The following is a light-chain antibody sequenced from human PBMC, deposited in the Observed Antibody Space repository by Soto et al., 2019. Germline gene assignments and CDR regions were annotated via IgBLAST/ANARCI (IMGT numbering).Light chain of an antibody. V-gene: IGLV1-47*02. J-gene: IGLJ1*01. CDR3: AAWDDSLSACV. CDR2: YNN. Sequence: QSVLTQPPSASRTAGQVVTISCSGGDSNIGSNSVYWYQHLPRMAPKLLIYYNNQRPSGVPDRFSGSRSGTSASLAIVGLRSEDEAVYYCAAWDDSLSACVFGNGTKVTVL. CDR1: DSNIGSNS.